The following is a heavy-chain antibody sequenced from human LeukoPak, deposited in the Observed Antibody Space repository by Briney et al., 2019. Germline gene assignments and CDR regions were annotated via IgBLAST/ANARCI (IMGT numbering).Heavy chain of an antibody. V-gene: IGHV4-59*01. J-gene: IGHJ6*02. CDR2: IYYTGST. CDR1: GGSISSYH. Sequence: SETLSLTCTVSGGSISSYHWSWIRQPPGKGLEWNGHIYYTGSTNYNPSLKSRVTIPLDTSKNQFSLKLSSVTAADTAVYYCTRSLGVVIHGGMDVWGQGTTVTVSS. CDR3: TRSLGVVIHGGMDV. D-gene: IGHD3-3*01.